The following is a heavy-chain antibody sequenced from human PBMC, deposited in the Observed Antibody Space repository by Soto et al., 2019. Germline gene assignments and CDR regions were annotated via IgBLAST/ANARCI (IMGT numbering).Heavy chain of an antibody. CDR1: GGSFSGYY. CDR2: INHSGST. J-gene: IGHJ4*02. D-gene: IGHD6-19*01. Sequence: SETRSLTCAVYGGSFSGYYWSWIRQPPGKGLEWIGEINHSGSTNYNPSLKSRVTISVDTSKNQFPLKLSSVTAADTAVYYCAREARSSGWASDYWGQGTLVTVS. V-gene: IGHV4-34*01. CDR3: AREARSSGWASDY.